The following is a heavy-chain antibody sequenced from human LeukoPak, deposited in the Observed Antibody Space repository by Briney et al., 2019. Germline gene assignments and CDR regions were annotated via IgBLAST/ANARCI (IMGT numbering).Heavy chain of an antibody. CDR1: GFTFSTYA. D-gene: IGHD3-10*01. CDR3: ARTTTPHYYGSGSYALGY. Sequence: GGSLRLSGAASGFTFSTYAMHWVRQGPGKGLEWVAVISYDGSNKFYADSVKGRFTISRDNSKNTLYLQMSSLSAEDTAVYYCARTTTPHYYGSGSYALGYWGQGTLVTVPS. V-gene: IGHV3-30-3*01. CDR2: ISYDGSNK. J-gene: IGHJ4*02.